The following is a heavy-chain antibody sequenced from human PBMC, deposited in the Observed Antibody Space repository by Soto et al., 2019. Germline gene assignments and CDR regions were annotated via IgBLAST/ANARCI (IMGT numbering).Heavy chain of an antibody. CDR3: ARSTWLRIDY. Sequence: GGSLRLSCAASGFTFSSYEMNWVRQAPGKGLEWVSYISSSGSTIYYADSVKGRFTISRDNAKNSLYLQMNSLRAEDTAVYYCARSTWLRIDYWGQGTLVTVSS. V-gene: IGHV3-48*03. CDR1: GFTFSSYE. D-gene: IGHD3-22*01. CDR2: ISSSGSTI. J-gene: IGHJ4*02.